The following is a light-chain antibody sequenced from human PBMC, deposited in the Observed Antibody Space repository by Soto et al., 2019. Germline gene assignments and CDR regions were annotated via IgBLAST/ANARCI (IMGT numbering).Light chain of an antibody. V-gene: IGKV3D-15*01. J-gene: IGKJ2*01. CDR3: QQYNSWPPKYT. CDR1: QSVSSN. CDR2: GAS. Sequence: EIVMTQSPATLSVSPGERATLSCRAGQSVSSNLAGYQQKPGQAPRLLIYGASTRATGVPARFSGSGSGTEFTLTIRSLHSEDFAVYYCQQYNSWPPKYTFGQGTKLEIK.